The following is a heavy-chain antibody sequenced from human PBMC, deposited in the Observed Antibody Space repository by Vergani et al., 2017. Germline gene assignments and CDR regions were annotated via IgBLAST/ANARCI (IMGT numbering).Heavy chain of an antibody. CDR3: ASQAIRGVMAD. D-gene: IGHD3-10*01. V-gene: IGHV3-9*01. CDR2: IDRNYGVK. Sequence: VEAGGGLVQPGGSLRLSCTASGFTFQAFAFHWVRQVSGRGLEWVSGIDRNYGVKNGNSFEGRFSISRDNAKKAVFLQMNNLRHEDTALYFCASQAIRGVMADWGQGVLVTVSS. J-gene: IGHJ4*02. CDR1: GFTFQAFA.